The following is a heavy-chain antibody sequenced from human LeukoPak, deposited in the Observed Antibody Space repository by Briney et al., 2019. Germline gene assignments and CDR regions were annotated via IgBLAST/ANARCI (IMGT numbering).Heavy chain of an antibody. V-gene: IGHV1-24*01. J-gene: IGHJ1*01. CDR2: FDPEGGET. CDR1: GYTLTELS. Sequence: ASVKVSCKVSGYTLTELSMHWVRQAPGKGLEWMGGFDPEGGETIYAQKFQGRVTMTEDTSTDTAYMELSSLRSEDTAVYYCATVTMGAEYFQHWGQGTLVTVSS. CDR3: ATVTMGAEYFQH. D-gene: IGHD2-2*01.